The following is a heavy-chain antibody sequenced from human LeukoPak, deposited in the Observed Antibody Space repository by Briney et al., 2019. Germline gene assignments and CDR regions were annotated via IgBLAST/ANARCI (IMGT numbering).Heavy chain of an antibody. CDR1: GGSISSSSYY. CDR3: ARDLKKRGVQWLVFSCLGY. CDR2: IYYSGST. D-gene: IGHD6-19*01. V-gene: IGHV4-39*02. Sequence: PSETLSLTCTVSGGSISSSSYYWGWIRQPPGKGLEWIGSIYYSGSTYYNPSLKSRVTISVDTSRNQFSLKLTSVTAADTAVYYCARDLKKRGVQWLVFSCLGYWGQGTLVTVSS. J-gene: IGHJ4*02.